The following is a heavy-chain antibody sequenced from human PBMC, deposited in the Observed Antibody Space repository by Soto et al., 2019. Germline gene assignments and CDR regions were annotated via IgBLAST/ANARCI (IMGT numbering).Heavy chain of an antibody. D-gene: IGHD3-22*01. V-gene: IGHV5-51*01. Sequence: EVQLVQSGAEVKKPGESLKISCKGSGYTFTNYWIGWVRQVPGKGLEWMGIIYLGDSDSTYSPSFQGQVTISADKSNSTAYLQWSGLKASDTAVYYCARLGDISGYYPYYFDYWGQGTLVTVSS. CDR3: ARLGDISGYYPYYFDY. J-gene: IGHJ4*02. CDR1: GYTFTNYW. CDR2: IYLGDSDS.